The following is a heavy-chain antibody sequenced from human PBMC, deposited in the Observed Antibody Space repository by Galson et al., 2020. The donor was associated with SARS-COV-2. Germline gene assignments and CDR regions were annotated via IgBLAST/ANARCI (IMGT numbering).Heavy chain of an antibody. D-gene: IGHD4-17*01. Sequence: GGSLRLSCAASGFTFSSYWMHWVRQAPGKGLVWVSRINSDGSSTSYADSVKGRFTISRDNAKNTLYLQMNSLRAEDTAVYYCARAEDYGDYYYYGMDVWGQGTTVTVSS. CDR3: ARAEDYGDYYYYGMDV. CDR2: INSDGSST. CDR1: GFTFSSYW. V-gene: IGHV3-74*01. J-gene: IGHJ6*02.